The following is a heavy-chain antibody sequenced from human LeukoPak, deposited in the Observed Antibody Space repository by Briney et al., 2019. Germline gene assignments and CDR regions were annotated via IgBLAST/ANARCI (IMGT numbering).Heavy chain of an antibody. CDR2: NSGGST. J-gene: IGHJ4*02. CDR1: GFTVSSNY. CDR3: ARGDCSGGSCYLSLTTIDY. D-gene: IGHD2-15*01. Sequence: PGGSQRLSCAASGFTVSSNYMSWVRQAPGKGLEWVSINSGGSTFYADSVKGRFTISRDNSKNTLYLQMNSLRAEDTAVYYCARGDCSGGSCYLSLTTIDYWGQGTLVTVSS. V-gene: IGHV3-53*01.